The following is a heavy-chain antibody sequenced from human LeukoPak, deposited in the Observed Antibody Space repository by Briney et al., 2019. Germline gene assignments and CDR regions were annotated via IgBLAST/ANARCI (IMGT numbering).Heavy chain of an antibody. J-gene: IGHJ6*03. CDR2: IIPIFGTA. D-gene: IGHD5-18*01. CDR1: GGTFSSYA. Sequence: SVKVSCKASGGTFSSYAISWVRQATGQGLEWMGGIIPIFGTANYAQKFQGRVTITADESTSTAYMELSSLRSEDTAVYYCARADTAGYYYYYMDVWGKGTTVTVSS. V-gene: IGHV1-69*13. CDR3: ARADTAGYYYYYMDV.